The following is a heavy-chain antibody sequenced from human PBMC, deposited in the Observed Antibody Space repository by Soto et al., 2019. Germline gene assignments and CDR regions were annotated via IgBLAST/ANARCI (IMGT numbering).Heavy chain of an antibody. CDR1: GFTFSSYG. CDR3: ARGDYYGSGSYFGASAFDI. D-gene: IGHD3-10*01. J-gene: IGHJ3*02. Sequence: GGSLRLSCAASGFTFSSYGMHWVRQAPGKGLEWVAVIWYDGSNKYYADSVKGRFTISRDNSKNTLYLQMNSRRAEDTAVYYCARGDYYGSGSYFGASAFDIWGQGTMVTVSS. V-gene: IGHV3-33*01. CDR2: IWYDGSNK.